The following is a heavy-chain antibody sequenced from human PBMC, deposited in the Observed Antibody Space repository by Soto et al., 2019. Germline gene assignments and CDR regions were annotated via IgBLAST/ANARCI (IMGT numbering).Heavy chain of an antibody. CDR3: ARSRGGYSYGSVWYNWFDP. V-gene: IGHV1-69*06. D-gene: IGHD5-18*01. Sequence: ASVKVSCKASGGTFSSYAISWVRQAPGQGREWMGGIIPIFGTANYAQKFQGRVTITADKSTSTAYMELSSLRSEDTAVYYCARSRGGYSYGSVWYNWFDPWGQGXLVTVSS. CDR1: GGTFSSYA. CDR2: IIPIFGTA. J-gene: IGHJ5*02.